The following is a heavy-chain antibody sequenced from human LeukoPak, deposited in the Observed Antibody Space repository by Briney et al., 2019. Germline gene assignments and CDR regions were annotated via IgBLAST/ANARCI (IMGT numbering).Heavy chain of an antibody. V-gene: IGHV1-69*13. CDR3: ATCTTMVRGVIAYYYYMDV. Sequence: GASVKVSCKASGGTFSSYAISWVRQAPGQGLEWMGGIIPIFGTANYAQKFQGRVTITADESTSTAYMELSSLRSEDTAVYYCATCTTMVRGVIAYYYYMDVWGKGTTVTISS. CDR2: IIPIFGTA. D-gene: IGHD3-10*01. J-gene: IGHJ6*03. CDR1: GGTFSSYA.